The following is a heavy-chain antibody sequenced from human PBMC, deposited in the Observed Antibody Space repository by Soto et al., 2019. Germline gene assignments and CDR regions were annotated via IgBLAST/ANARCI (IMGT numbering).Heavy chain of an antibody. CDR3: VRHARWIIRAY. D-gene: IGHD5-12*01. J-gene: IGHJ4*02. Sequence: SETLSLTCTVSGDSIISGDYYWSWIRQTPGKGLEWIGYIYYSGDTNYNPSLKSRVIISVDTSKNQFSLKLSSVTAADTAVYYCVRHARWIIRAYWGQGSLVTVS. CDR2: IYYSGDT. CDR1: GDSIISGDYY. V-gene: IGHV4-30-4*01.